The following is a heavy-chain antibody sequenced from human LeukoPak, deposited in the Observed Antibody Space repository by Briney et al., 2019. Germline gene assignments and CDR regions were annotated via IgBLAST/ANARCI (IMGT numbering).Heavy chain of an antibody. CDR3: ARAPSYYDILTGYYIVGTFDY. CDR2: MNPNSGNT. J-gene: IGHJ4*02. CDR1: GYTSTSYD. V-gene: IGHV1-8*01. Sequence: ASVKVSCKASGYTSTSYDINWVRQATGQGLEWMGWMNPNSGNTGYAQKFQGRVTMTRNTSISTAYMELSSLRSEDTAVYYCARAPSYYDILTGYYIVGTFDYWGQGTLVTVSS. D-gene: IGHD3-9*01.